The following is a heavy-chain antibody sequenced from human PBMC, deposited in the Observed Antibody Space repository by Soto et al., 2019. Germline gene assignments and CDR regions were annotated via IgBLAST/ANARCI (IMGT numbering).Heavy chain of an antibody. CDR2: IYYSGST. J-gene: IGHJ5*02. CDR1: GGSINSGGYY. Sequence: QVQLQESGPGLVKPSQTRSRTCTVSGGSINSGGYYWSWIRPHPGKGLEWIGYIYYSGSTYYNPSLKSRVTISVDTSKNQFSLKLSSVTAADAAVYYCARDARYCSCGSCYSGGNWFDPWGQGTLVTVSS. CDR3: ARDARYCSCGSCYSGGNWFDP. V-gene: IGHV4-31*03. D-gene: IGHD2-15*01.